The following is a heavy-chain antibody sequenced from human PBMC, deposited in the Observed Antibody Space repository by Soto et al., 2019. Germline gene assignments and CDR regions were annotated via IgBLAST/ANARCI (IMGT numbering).Heavy chain of an antibody. D-gene: IGHD6-19*01. CDR3: ARDFSGSGWYGGGYYYYGMDV. CDR1: GYTITSYA. CDR2: INADNGNT. Sequence: ASVKVSCKASGYTITSYAMHWVRQAPGQRLEWMGWINADNGNTNYAQKLQGRVTMTTDTSTSTAYMELRSLRSDDTAVYYCARDFSGSGWYGGGYYYYGMDVWGQGTTVTVSS. J-gene: IGHJ6*02. V-gene: IGHV1-3*01.